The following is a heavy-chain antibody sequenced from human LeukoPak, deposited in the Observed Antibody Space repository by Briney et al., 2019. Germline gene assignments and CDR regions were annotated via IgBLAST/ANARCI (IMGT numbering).Heavy chain of an antibody. J-gene: IGHJ4*02. CDR1: GFTFSSYG. Sequence: GGSLRLSCAASGFTFSSYGMHWVRQAPGKGLEWVAVIWYDGSNKYYADSVKGRFTISRDNSKNTLYLQMNSLRAEDTAVYYCARDGSLIAARGYFDYWGQGTLVTVSS. V-gene: IGHV3-33*01. CDR3: ARDGSLIAARGYFDY. D-gene: IGHD6-25*01. CDR2: IWYDGSNK.